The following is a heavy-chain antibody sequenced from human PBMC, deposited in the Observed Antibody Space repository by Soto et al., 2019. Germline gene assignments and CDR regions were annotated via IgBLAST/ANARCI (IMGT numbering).Heavy chain of an antibody. D-gene: IGHD3-22*01. CDR1: GFTFSSYG. J-gene: IGHJ4*02. CDR3: AKGGYYYDSSGYYVY. Sequence: PGGSLSLSCAASGFTFSSYGMHWVRQAPGKGLEWVAVISYDGSNKYYADSVKGRFTISRDNSMNTLYLQMNSLRAEDTAVYYCAKGGYYYDSSGYYVYWGQGTLVTVSS. V-gene: IGHV3-30*18. CDR2: ISYDGSNK.